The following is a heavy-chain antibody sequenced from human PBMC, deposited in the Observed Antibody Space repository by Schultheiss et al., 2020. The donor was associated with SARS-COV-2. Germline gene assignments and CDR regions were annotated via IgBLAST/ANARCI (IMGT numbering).Heavy chain of an antibody. J-gene: IGHJ4*02. CDR1: GFTFSSYS. CDR3: AKDLLDEYSSSFDY. CDR2: ISSSSSYI. D-gene: IGHD6-6*01. Sequence: GGSLRFSCAASGFTFSSYSMNWVRQAPGKGLEWVSSISSSSSYIYYADSVKGRFTISRDNAKNSLYLQMNSLRAEDTALYYCAKDLLDEYSSSFDYWGQGTLVTVSS. V-gene: IGHV3-21*04.